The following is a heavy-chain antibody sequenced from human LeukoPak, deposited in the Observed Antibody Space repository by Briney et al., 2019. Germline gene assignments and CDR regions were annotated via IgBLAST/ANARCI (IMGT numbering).Heavy chain of an antibody. J-gene: IGHJ4*02. CDR2: INHSGST. CDR3: ARVDYDFWSGYYYFDY. D-gene: IGHD3-3*01. V-gene: IGHV4-34*01. Sequence: SETLSLTCAVYGGSFSGYYWSWIRQPPGKGLEWIGEINHSGSTNYSPSLKSRVTISVDTSKNQFSLKLSSVTAAGTAVYYCARVDYDFWSGYYYFDYWGQGTLVTVSS. CDR1: GGSFSGYY.